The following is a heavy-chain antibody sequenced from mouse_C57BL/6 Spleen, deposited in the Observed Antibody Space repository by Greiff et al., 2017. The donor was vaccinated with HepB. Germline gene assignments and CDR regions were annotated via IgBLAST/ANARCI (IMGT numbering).Heavy chain of an antibody. J-gene: IGHJ3*01. CDR1: GFNIKDYY. Sequence: EVQLQQSGAELVRPGASVKLSCTASGFNIKDYYMHWVKQRPEQGLEWIGRIDPEDGDTEYAPKFQGKATMTADTSSNTAYLQLSSLTSEDTAVYYRTRYGYDTWFAYWGQGTLVTVSA. CDR2: IDPEDGDT. CDR3: TRYGYDTWFAY. D-gene: IGHD2-2*01. V-gene: IGHV14-1*01.